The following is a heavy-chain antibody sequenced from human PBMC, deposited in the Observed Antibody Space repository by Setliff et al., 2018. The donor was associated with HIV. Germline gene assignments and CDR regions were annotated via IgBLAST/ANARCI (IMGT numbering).Heavy chain of an antibody. J-gene: IGHJ3*02. CDR3: ARDPTARGDAFDI. CDR1: GFTFSSYW. Sequence: GVLRLSCAASGFTFSSYWMSWVRQAPGKGLEWVANIKQDGSEKYYVDSVKGRFTISRDNAKNSLYLQMNSLRAEDTAVYYCARDPTARGDAFDIWGQGTMVTVSS. V-gene: IGHV3-7*01. CDR2: IKQDGSEK. D-gene: IGHD4-17*01.